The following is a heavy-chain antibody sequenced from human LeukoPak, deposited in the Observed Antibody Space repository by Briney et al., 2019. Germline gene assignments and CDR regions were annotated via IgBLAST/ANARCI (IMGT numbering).Heavy chain of an antibody. D-gene: IGHD2-21*01. CDR2: IYENGGTT. V-gene: IGHV3-23*01. J-gene: IGHJ4*02. CDR1: GFTFRSHA. CDR3: AKDFRIGYSAHFDY. Sequence: GGSLRLSCVGSGFTFRSHAMSWVRQAPEKGLEFVSGIYENGGTTYYAGSVKGRFSISRDNSKNTLYLQMDSLRGEDTAVYYCAKDFRIGYSAHFDYWGQGALVTVSS.